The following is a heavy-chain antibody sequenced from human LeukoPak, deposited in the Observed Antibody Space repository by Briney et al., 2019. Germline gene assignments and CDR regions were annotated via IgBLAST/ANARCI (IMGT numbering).Heavy chain of an antibody. D-gene: IGHD3-10*01. CDR1: RLLHSSSAMG. CDR3: ARDGSSGITGFDY. CDR2: IDWHGDK. J-gene: IGHJ4*02. Sequence: SGPALVRPTQTLTLTCSFFRLLHSSSAMGVSWMRQPPGKALEWHARIDWHGDKHYSPSLKTRLTISKDTSKNQVVLKMTNMDPVDTATYYCARDGSSGITGFDYWGQGILVTVSP. V-gene: IGHV2-70*11.